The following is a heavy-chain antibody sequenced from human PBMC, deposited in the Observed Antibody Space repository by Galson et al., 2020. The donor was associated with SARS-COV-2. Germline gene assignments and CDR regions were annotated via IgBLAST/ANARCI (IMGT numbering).Heavy chain of an antibody. J-gene: IGHJ4*02. CDR3: ARDRPISSADY. D-gene: IGHD6-6*01. CDR2: IWYDGSNK. Sequence: GESLKISCAASGFTFSSYGMHWVRQAPGKGLEWVAVIWYDGSNKYYADSVKGRFTISRDNSKNTLYLQMNSLRAEDTAVYYCARDRPISSADYWGQGTLVTVSS. V-gene: IGHV3-33*01. CDR1: GFTFSSYG.